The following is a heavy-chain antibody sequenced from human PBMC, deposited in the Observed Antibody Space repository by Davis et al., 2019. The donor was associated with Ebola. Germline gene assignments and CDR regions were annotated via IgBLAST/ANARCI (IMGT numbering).Heavy chain of an antibody. CDR1: GGSISSSSYY. Sequence: SETLSLTCTVSGGSISSSSYYWGWIRQPPGKGLEWIGSIYYSGSTYYNPSLKSRVTISVDTSKNQFSLKLSSVTAADTAVYYCARDLGRRYSSSSPDNYWGQGTLVTVSS. V-gene: IGHV4-39*07. D-gene: IGHD6-6*01. J-gene: IGHJ4*02. CDR2: IYYSGST. CDR3: ARDLGRRYSSSSPDNY.